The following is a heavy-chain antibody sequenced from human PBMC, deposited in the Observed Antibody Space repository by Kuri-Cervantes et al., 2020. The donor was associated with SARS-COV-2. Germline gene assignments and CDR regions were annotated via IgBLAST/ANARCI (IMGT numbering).Heavy chain of an antibody. CDR3: AREGYSSGQDFDS. CDR1: GFIFSNYA. D-gene: IGHD6-19*01. Sequence: GESLKISCAASGFIFSNYAMSWVRQAPGKGLGWVSTISHSGSTIHYADSVKGRFTISRDSSKNTLFLRMYSLRGDDTAIYYCAREGYSSGQDFDSWGQGALVTVSS. CDR2: ISHSGSTI. J-gene: IGHJ4*02. V-gene: IGHV3-23*01.